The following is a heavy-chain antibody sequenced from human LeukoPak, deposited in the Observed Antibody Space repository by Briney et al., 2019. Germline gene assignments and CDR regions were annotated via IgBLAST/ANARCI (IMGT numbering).Heavy chain of an antibody. CDR3: AKGGGCNGEVY. D-gene: IGHD3-10*01. J-gene: IGHJ4*02. CDR2: IKQDGSEK. CDR1: GFTFSSHW. V-gene: IGHV3-7*01. Sequence: GGSLRLSCAVSGFTFSSHWMNWVRQAPGKGLEWVANIKQDGSEKNYVDSVKGRFTISRDNAKSSLFLQMNDLRAEDTAVYYCAKGGGCNGEVYWGQGTLVTVSS.